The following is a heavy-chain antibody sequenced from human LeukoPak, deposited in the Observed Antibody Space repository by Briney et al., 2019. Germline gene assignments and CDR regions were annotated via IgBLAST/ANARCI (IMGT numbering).Heavy chain of an antibody. CDR1: GYSFTNYW. V-gene: IGHV5-51*01. CDR2: IYPGDSDT. CDR3: ARQGSGYYSAIDY. Sequence: GESLKISCKGSGYSFTNYWIGWVRPMPGKGLEWMGIIYPGDSDTRYSPSFQGQVTISADKSITTAYLQWSSLKAPDTAMYYCARQGSGYYSAIDYWGQGTLVTVSS. J-gene: IGHJ4*02. D-gene: IGHD3-22*01.